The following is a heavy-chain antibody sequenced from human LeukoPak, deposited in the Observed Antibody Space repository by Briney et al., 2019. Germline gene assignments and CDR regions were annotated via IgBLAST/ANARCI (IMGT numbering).Heavy chain of an antibody. Sequence: GGSLRVCCAASGFTFSSFSMNWVRQAPGKGLEWVSFIRYDGSNKHYADSVKGRFTISRDNSKNTLYLQMNSLRAEDTAVYYCAREVPAVLAEAGWFRFDPWGQGTLVTVSS. CDR2: IRYDGSNK. J-gene: IGHJ5*02. V-gene: IGHV3-30*02. CDR1: GFTFSSFS. CDR3: AREVPAVLAEAGWFRFDP. D-gene: IGHD6-13*01.